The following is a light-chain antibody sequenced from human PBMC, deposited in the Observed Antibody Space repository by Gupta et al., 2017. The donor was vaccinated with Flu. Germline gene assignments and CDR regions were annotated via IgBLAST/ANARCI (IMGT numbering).Light chain of an antibody. J-gene: IGKJ1*01. V-gene: IGKV3-20*01. CDR1: QSVSSSY. CDR2: GAS. Sequence: EIVLTQSPGTLSLSPGERATLSCRASQSVSSSYLAWYQQKPGQAPRLLIYGASSRATGIPDRFSGSGSGTDFTLTISRLDPEDFAVYYCQQYGSSSWTFGQGTKVESK. CDR3: QQYGSSSWT.